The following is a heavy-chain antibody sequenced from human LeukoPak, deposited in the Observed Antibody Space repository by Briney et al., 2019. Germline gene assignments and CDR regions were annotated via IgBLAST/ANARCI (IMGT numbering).Heavy chain of an antibody. J-gene: IGHJ4*02. CDR3: ARDRLHYGEYEKTFDY. D-gene: IGHD4-17*01. V-gene: IGHV3-23*01. CDR2: ISGSGGNT. Sequence: PGGSLRLSCAASGFTFSSYAMNWVRQAPGKGLEWVLSISGSGGNTYYADSVKGRFTISRDNSKNTLYLQMNRLRAEDTAVYYCARDRLHYGEYEKTFDYWGQGTLVTVSS. CDR1: GFTFSSYA.